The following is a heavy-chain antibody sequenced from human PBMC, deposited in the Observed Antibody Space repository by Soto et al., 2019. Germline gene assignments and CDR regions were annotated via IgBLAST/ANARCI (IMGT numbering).Heavy chain of an antibody. D-gene: IGHD3-16*01. CDR3: AHIPNYYQYDWFDP. CDR2: ISWDDDK. J-gene: IGHJ5*02. CDR1: GFSLTTRGVG. Sequence: QITLKESGPTLVKPTQTLTLTCTFSGFSLTTRGVGVGWIRQPPGKALECLALISWDDDKRSSPSLQSRLSLTKDTSKNQVVLTMTNVDPVDTATYYCAHIPNYYQYDWFDPGGQGTLVSVSS. V-gene: IGHV2-5*02.